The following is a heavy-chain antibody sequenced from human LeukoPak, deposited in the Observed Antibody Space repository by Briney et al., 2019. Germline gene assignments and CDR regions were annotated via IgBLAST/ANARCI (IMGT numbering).Heavy chain of an antibody. CDR3: ARCYLWFGELLVYYFDY. J-gene: IGHJ4*02. D-gene: IGHD3-10*01. V-gene: IGHV1-18*01. CDR1: GGTFSSYA. CDR2: ISAYNGNT. Sequence: ASVKVSCKASGGTFSSYAISWVRQAPGQGLEWMGWISAYNGNTNYAQKLQGRVTMTTDTSTSTAYMELRSLRSDDTAVYYCARCYLWFGELLVYYFDYWGQGTLVTVSS.